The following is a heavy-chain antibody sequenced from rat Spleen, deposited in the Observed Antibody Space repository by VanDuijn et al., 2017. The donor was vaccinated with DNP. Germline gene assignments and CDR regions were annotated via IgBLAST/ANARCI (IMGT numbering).Heavy chain of an antibody. J-gene: IGHJ2*01. CDR3: ARPDG. CDR2: ISPSGGSS. CDR1: GFILSNYG. V-gene: IGHV5-19*01. Sequence: EVQLVESGGGLVQPGRSLKLSCAASGFILSNYGMHWIRQAPTKGLEWVASISPSGGSSYHRDSVKGRFTISRDNAKSILYLLMDSLRSEDTATYYCARPDGWGQGVMVTVSS.